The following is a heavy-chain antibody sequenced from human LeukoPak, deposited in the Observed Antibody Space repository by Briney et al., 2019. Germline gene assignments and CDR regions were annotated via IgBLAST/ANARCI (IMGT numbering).Heavy chain of an antibody. D-gene: IGHD2-2*01. J-gene: IGHJ4*02. V-gene: IGHV3-30*18. Sequence: GGSLRLSCAASGFTFSSYGMHWVRQAPGKGLEWVAVISYDGSNKYYADSVKGRFTISRDNSKNTLYLQMNSLRAEDTAVYYCAKDPISRYCSSTSCYGPSDYWGQGTLVTVSS. CDR1: GFTFSSYG. CDR2: ISYDGSNK. CDR3: AKDPISRYCSSTSCYGPSDY.